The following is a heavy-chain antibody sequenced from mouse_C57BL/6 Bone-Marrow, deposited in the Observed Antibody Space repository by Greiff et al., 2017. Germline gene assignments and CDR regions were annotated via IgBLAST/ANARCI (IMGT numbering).Heavy chain of an antibody. D-gene: IGHD2-10*02. CDR1: GFTFSDYG. Sequence: EVQWVESGGGLVKPGGSLKLSCAASGFTFSDYGMHWVRQAPEKGLEWVAYISSGSSTIYYADTVKGRFTISRDNAKNTLFLQMTSLRSEDTAMYYCASNLVWSAMDYWGKGTSVTVSS. CDR3: ASNLVWSAMDY. V-gene: IGHV5-17*01. CDR2: ISSGSSTI. J-gene: IGHJ4*01.